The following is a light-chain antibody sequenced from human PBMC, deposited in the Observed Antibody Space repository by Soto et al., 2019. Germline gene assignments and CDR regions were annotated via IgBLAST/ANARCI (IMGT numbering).Light chain of an antibody. CDR3: SSFTNTYSYV. Sequence: QSALTQPASVSGSPGQSITISCTGTSGDVGAYNYVSWYQQRPGKAPRLMIYDVSNRPSGASNRFSGSKSGNTASLTISGLQAEDEADYYCSSFTNTYSYVFGTGTKVTVL. CDR2: DVS. V-gene: IGLV2-14*01. CDR1: SGDVGAYNY. J-gene: IGLJ1*01.